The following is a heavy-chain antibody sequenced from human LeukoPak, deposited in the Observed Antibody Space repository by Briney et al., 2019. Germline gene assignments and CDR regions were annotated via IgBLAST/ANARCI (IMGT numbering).Heavy chain of an antibody. D-gene: IGHD5-24*01. CDR2: ISSSGYTI. J-gene: IGHJ4*02. Sequence: GGSLRLSCAASGFTFNSYEVNWVRQAPGKGLEWVSYISSSGYTIHYADSVKGRFTISRDNAKNSLHLQMNSLRAEDTAVYYCARGRDGYNMYHFDYWGQGTLVTVSS. CDR1: GFTFNSYE. CDR3: ARGRDGYNMYHFDY. V-gene: IGHV3-48*03.